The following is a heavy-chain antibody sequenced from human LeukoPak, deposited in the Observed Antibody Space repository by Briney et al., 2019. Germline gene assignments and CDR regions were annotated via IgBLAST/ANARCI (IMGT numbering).Heavy chain of an antibody. Sequence: PSETLSLTCTVSGGSISSSSYYWGWIRQPPGKGLEWVGSIYYSGSTYYNPSLKSRVTISVDTSKNQFSLKLSSVTAADTAVYYCARHRCTMALRGDFDYWGQGTLVTVSS. J-gene: IGHJ4*02. CDR2: IYYSGST. CDR1: GGSISSSSYY. D-gene: IGHD3-10*01. V-gene: IGHV4-39*01. CDR3: ARHRCTMALRGDFDY.